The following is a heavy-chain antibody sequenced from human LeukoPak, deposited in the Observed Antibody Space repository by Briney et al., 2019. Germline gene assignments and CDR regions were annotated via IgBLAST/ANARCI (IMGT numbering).Heavy chain of an antibody. CDR2: ISGSGGST. CDR1: GGTFSSYA. Sequence: SCKASGGTFSSYAMSWVRQAPGKGLEWVSAISGSGGSTYYADSVKGRFTISRDNSKNTLYLQMNSLRAEDTAVYYCAKDGYCSSTSCYFPDYWGQGTLVTVSS. V-gene: IGHV3-23*01. CDR3: AKDGYCSSTSCYFPDY. D-gene: IGHD2-2*01. J-gene: IGHJ4*02.